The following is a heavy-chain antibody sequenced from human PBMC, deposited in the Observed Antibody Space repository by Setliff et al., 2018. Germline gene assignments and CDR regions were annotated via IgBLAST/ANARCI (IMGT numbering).Heavy chain of an antibody. V-gene: IGHV1-46*01. D-gene: IGHD2-8*01. CDR1: GYSLTAHY. J-gene: IGHJ4*02. Sequence: GASVKVSCKASGYSLTAHYMHCVRQAPGQGLEWMGTINPSGGSTIYAPDFQGRVTMTWDTSTNIAYMELSGLRYADSAIYYCIMNMVRPVTGLDCWGPGTLVTVSS. CDR2: INPSGGST. CDR3: IMNMVRPVTGLDC.